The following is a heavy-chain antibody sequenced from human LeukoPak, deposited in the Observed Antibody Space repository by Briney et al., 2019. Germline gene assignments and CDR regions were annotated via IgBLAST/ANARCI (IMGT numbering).Heavy chain of an antibody. D-gene: IGHD3-10*01. CDR3: ARPYNYYGSGSYCYGY. CDR2: ISSSSSYI. V-gene: IGHV3-21*01. Sequence: GGSLRLSCAASGFTFSSYSMNWVRQAPGKGLEWVSSISSSSSYIYYADSVKGRFTISRDNAKNSLHLQMNSLRAEDTAVYYCARPYNYYGSGSYCYGYWGQGTLVTVSS. J-gene: IGHJ4*02. CDR1: GFTFSSYS.